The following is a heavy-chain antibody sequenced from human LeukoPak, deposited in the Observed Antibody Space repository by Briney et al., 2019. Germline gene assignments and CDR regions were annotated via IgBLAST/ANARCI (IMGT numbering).Heavy chain of an antibody. CDR3: AKDWAYYYGSGSYQDY. J-gene: IGHJ4*02. Sequence: GGSLRLSCAASGFTVSSNYMSWVRQAPGKGLEWVSAISGSGGSTYYADSVKGRFTISRDNSKNTLYLQMNSLRAEDTAVYYCAKDWAYYYGSGSYQDYWGQGTLVTVSS. V-gene: IGHV3-23*01. CDR2: ISGSGGST. D-gene: IGHD3-10*01. CDR1: GFTVSSNY.